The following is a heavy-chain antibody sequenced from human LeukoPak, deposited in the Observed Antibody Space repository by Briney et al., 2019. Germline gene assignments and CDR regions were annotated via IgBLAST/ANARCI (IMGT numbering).Heavy chain of an antibody. J-gene: IGHJ3*02. Sequence: SETLTLTCTVSGGSISSHYWTWIRQPPGKGLEWIGYISYSGSTNYNPSLKSRVTLSVDTSKNQFSLKLSSVTAADTAVYYCARDPTTVTKGFDIWGQGTVVTVSS. CDR3: ARDPTTVTKGFDI. V-gene: IGHV4-59*11. D-gene: IGHD4-17*01. CDR1: GGSISSHY. CDR2: ISYSGST.